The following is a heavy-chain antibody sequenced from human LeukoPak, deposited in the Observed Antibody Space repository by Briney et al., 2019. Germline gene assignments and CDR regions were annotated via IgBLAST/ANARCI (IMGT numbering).Heavy chain of an antibody. CDR1: GFSLSSSGMR. V-gene: IGHV2-70*04. CDR3: ARSYGSGTYFDY. Sequence: SGPALVKPTQTLTLTCTFSGFSLSSSGMRVSWIRQPRGKALEWLARIDWDDDKFYSTSLKTRLTISKDTSKNQVVLTMTNMDPVDTATYYCARSYGSGTYFDYWGQGTLVTVSS. J-gene: IGHJ4*02. D-gene: IGHD3-10*01. CDR2: IDWDDDK.